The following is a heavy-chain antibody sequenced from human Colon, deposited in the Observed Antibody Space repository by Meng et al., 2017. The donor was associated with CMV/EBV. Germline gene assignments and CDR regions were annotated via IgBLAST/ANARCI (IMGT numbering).Heavy chain of an antibody. CDR1: GFIFRNAW. D-gene: IGHD3-22*01. V-gene: IGHV3-15*01. CDR2: IKRKSDGGAA. J-gene: IGHJ4*02. Sequence: GESLKISCAASGFIFRNAWMSWVRPAPGKGLEWVGRIKRKSDGGAAEYAAPVKGRFIISRDDSENTLYLQMNSLKTEDTAVYYCNTGVTGDYYYYDSSGSDYWGQGTLVTVSS. CDR3: NTGVTGDYYYYDSSGSDY.